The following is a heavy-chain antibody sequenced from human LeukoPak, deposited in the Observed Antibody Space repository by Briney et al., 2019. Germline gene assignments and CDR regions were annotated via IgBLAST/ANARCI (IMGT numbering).Heavy chain of an antibody. V-gene: IGHV5-51*01. CDR3: ARVGYCSGGSCQRFDY. J-gene: IGHJ4*02. CDR2: IYPGDSDT. CDR1: GYSFTSYW. Sequence: GESLKISCKASGYSFTSYWIGWLRQMPGKGLEWMGIIYPGDSDTRYSPSFQGQVTISADKSISTAYLQWSSLKASDTAMYYCARVGYCSGGSCQRFDYWGQGTLVTVSS. D-gene: IGHD2-15*01.